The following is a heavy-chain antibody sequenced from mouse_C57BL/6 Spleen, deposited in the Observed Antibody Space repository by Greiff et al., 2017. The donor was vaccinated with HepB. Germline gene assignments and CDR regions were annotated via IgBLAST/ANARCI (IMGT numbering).Heavy chain of an antibody. J-gene: IGHJ2*01. CDR1: GFTFSSYA. V-gene: IGHV5-9-1*02. CDR2: ISSGGDYI. Sequence: EVNLVESGEGLVKPGGSLKLSCAASGFTFSSYAMSWVRQTPEKRLEWVAYISSGGDYIYYADTVKGRFTISRDNARNTLYLQMSSLKSEDTAMYYCTRGGTTVVDPYYFDYWGQGTTLTVSS. CDR3: TRGGTTVVDPYYFDY. D-gene: IGHD1-1*01.